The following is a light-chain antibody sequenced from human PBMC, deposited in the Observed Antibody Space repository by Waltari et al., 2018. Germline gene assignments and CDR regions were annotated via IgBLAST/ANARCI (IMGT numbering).Light chain of an antibody. Sequence: QSVLTQPPSASGTPGQRVALSCSGSSSNIGSNFVYWYQQPPGTAPELLIYRNNQRPSGVPVRISGSKSGTSASLAVSGLRSEDEADFYCAAWDDSLSTWVFGGGTKLTVL. J-gene: IGLJ3*02. CDR1: SSNIGSNF. CDR2: RNN. CDR3: AAWDDSLSTWV. V-gene: IGLV1-47*01.